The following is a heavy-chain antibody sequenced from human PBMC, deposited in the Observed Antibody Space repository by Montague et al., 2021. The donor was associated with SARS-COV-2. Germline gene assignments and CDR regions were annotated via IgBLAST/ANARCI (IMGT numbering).Heavy chain of an antibody. Sequence: SETLSLTCTISGGSVSPYYRSWIRQPPGKGLEWIGYMHYRGSTNYNPSLESRVTMSLDTSENQFSLKLTSVTAAETAVYFCARGRDERGYSFGYYYFDLWGQGTLVTVSS. CDR3: ARGRDERGYSFGYYYFDL. J-gene: IGHJ4*02. D-gene: IGHD5-18*01. V-gene: IGHV4-59*02. CDR2: MHYRGST. CDR1: GGSVSPYY.